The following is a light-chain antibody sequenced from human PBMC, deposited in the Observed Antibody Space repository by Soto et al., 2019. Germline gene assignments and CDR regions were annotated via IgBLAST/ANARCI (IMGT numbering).Light chain of an antibody. CDR3: QQYNSYPTWT. CDR1: QSISSW. CDR2: DAS. Sequence: DIEMTQYNSTLSASVGDRVTITCLASQSISSWLAWYQQKPGKAPKLLIYDASSLESGVPSRFSGSGSGTEFTLTISSLQPDDFATYYCQQYNSYPTWTFGQGSIVDVK. V-gene: IGKV1-5*01. J-gene: IGKJ1*01.